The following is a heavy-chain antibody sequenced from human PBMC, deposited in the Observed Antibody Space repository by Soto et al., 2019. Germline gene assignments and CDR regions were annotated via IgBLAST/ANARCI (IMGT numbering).Heavy chain of an antibody. CDR1: GYTFTSYG. J-gene: IGHJ6*02. D-gene: IGHD2-8*01. CDR2: ISAYNGNT. Sequence: WASVKVSCKASGYTFTSYGISWVRQAPGQGLEWMGWISAYNGNTNYAQKLQGRVTMTTDTSTSTAYMELRSLRSDDTAVYYCARDRGTKPTLGSYYYYGMDVWGQGTTVTASS. CDR3: ARDRGTKPTLGSYYYYGMDV. V-gene: IGHV1-18*04.